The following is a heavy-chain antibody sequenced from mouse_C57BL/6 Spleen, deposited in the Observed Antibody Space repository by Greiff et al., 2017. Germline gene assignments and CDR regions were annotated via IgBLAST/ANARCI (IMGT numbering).Heavy chain of an antibody. J-gene: IGHJ4*01. Sequence: EVHLVESGGDLVKPGGSLKLSCAASGFTFSSYGMSCVRQTPDKRLEWVATIISGGSYTYYPDSVKGRFTISRDNAKNTLYLQMSSLKSEDTAMYYCAVDAMDYWGQGTSVTVSS. CDR3: AVDAMDY. V-gene: IGHV5-6*01. CDR1: GFTFSSYG. CDR2: IISGGSYT.